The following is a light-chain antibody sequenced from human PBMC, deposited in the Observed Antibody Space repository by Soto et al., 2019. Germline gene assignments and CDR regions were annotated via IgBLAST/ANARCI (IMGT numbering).Light chain of an antibody. CDR1: QTVTT. CDR2: GVS. Sequence: DIVMTQSPATLSVYPGERATLSCRASQTVTTLAWYQQKPGQAPRLLIYGVSTRATGIPARFSGSGSGTEFTLTISSLQSEDFAVYSCQQYNNWPPTLGQGTKVDIK. J-gene: IGKJ1*01. CDR3: QQYNNWPPT. V-gene: IGKV3-15*01.